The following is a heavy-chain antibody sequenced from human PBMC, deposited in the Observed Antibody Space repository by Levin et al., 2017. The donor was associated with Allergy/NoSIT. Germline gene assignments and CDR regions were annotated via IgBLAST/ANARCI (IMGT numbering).Heavy chain of an antibody. J-gene: IGHJ6*02. CDR2: IDYIGNT. D-gene: IGHD6-6*01. CDR3: ARVLGARGNKLYYYGMDV. Sequence: PSETLSLTCTVSGGSIRSGGYYWSWIRQYPGKGLEWIGYIDYIGNTYYNPSLKSRITMSVDTSQNQFSLKLSSVTAADTAVYFCARVLGARGNKLYYYGMDVWGQGTTVTVSS. CDR1: GGSIRSGGYY. V-gene: IGHV4-31*03.